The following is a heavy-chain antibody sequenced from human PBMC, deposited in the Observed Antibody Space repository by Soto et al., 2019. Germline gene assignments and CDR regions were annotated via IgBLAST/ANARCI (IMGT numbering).Heavy chain of an antibody. CDR1: GGTFSTYT. D-gene: IGHD3-22*01. J-gene: IGHJ5*02. CDR2: IIPIIGII. CDR3: AGDPDSHYNDSHASSYP. Sequence: QVQLVQSGAEVKKPGSSVKVSCKASGGTFSTYTITWVRQAPGQGLEWMGRIIPIIGIINYAQKFQGRVTSTEDKFTGTAYLELTRLRSDDTAVYYCAGDPDSHYNDSHASSYPWGQGTLVTVSS. V-gene: IGHV1-69*08.